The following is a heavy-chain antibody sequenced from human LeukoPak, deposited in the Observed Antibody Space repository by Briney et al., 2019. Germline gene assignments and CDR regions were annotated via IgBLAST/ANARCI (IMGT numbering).Heavy chain of an antibody. D-gene: IGHD2-15*01. CDR2: ISGSGGST. V-gene: IGHV3-23*01. Sequence: GGSLRLSCAASGFTFSSYAMSWVRQAPGKGLEWVSAISGSGGSTYYADSVKGRFTISRDNSKNTLYLQMNSLRAEGTAVYYCAKNPGRGVVVVAATGSGTLYFDYWGRGTLVTVSS. J-gene: IGHJ4*02. CDR1: GFTFSSYA. CDR3: AKNPGRGVVVVAATGSGTLYFDY.